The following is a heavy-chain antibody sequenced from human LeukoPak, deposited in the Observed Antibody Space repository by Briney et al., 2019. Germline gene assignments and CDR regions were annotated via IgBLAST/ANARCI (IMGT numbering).Heavy chain of an antibody. Sequence: PSETLSLTCTVSGGSISSYYWSWIRQPPGKGLEWIGYIYYSGSTNYNPSLKSRVTISVDTSKNQFSLKLSSVTAADTAVYYCARPDLRSPFDYWGQGTLVTVSS. J-gene: IGHJ4*02. CDR3: ARPDLRSPFDY. V-gene: IGHV4-59*08. CDR2: IYYSGST. CDR1: GGSISSYY. D-gene: IGHD4-17*01.